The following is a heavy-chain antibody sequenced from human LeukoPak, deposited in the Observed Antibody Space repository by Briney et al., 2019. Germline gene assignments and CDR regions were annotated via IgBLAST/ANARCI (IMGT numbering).Heavy chain of an antibody. D-gene: IGHD6-13*01. CDR3: TRTVRQRVSKYYFDY. V-gene: IGHV3-49*04. J-gene: IGHJ4*02. CDR1: GFTSGDYA. Sequence: GRSLRLSCTASGFTSGDYAMSWVRQAPGKGLEWVGFIRSKAYGGTTEYAASVRGRFTISRDDSKSIAYLQMNSLKTEDTAVYYCTRTVRQRVSKYYFDYWGQGTLVTVSS. CDR2: IRSKAYGGTT.